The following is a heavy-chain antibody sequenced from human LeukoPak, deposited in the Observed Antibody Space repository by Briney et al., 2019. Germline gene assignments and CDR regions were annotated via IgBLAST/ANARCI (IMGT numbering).Heavy chain of an antibody. CDR2: ISGSGDTT. J-gene: IGHJ4*02. CDR3: ARSLGETTFDY. V-gene: IGHV3-23*01. D-gene: IGHD3-16*01. CDR1: GFTFSSYA. Sequence: PGGSLRLSCAASGFTFSSYAMSWVRQAPGKGLEWVSIISGSGDTTYYADSVKGRFTISRDNSKNTVHLEMNSLRVEDTAVYYCARSLGETTFDYWGQGTLVTVSS.